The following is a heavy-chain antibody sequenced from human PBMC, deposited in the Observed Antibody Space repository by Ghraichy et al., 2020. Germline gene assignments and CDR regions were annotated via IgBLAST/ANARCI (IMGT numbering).Heavy chain of an antibody. CDR1: GYTFTSYY. V-gene: IGHV1-46*01. CDR2: INPSGGST. CDR3: ARDGAYCGGDCYHYYYYYGMDV. Sequence: ASVKVSCKASGYTFTSYYMHWVRQAPGQGLEWMGIINPSGGSTSYAQKFQGRVTMTRDTSTSTVYMELSSLRSEDTAVYYCARDGAYCGGDCYHYYYYYGMDVWGQGTTVTVSS. J-gene: IGHJ6*02. D-gene: IGHD2-21*02.